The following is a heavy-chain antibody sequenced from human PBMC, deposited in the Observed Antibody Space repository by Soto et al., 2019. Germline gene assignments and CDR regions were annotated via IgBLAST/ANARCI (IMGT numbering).Heavy chain of an antibody. V-gene: IGHV3-64*01. Sequence: SLRLSCAASGFTFSSYAMHWVRQAPGKGLEYVSAISSNGGSTYYANSVKGRFTISRDNSKNTLYLQMGSLRAEDMAVYYCARAGLGYCSSTSCYGAFDIWGQGTMVTVSS. D-gene: IGHD2-2*01. CDR3: ARAGLGYCSSTSCYGAFDI. CDR1: GFTFSSYA. CDR2: ISSNGGST. J-gene: IGHJ3*02.